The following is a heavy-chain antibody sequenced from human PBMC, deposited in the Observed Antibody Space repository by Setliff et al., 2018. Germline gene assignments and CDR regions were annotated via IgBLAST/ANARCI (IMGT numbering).Heavy chain of an antibody. CDR1: GYTLTELS. J-gene: IGHJ6*03. CDR2: FDPEDGET. Sequence: SCKVSGYTLTELSMHWVRQAPGKGLEWMGGFDPEDGETIYAQKFQGRVTIITDESTTTAYMELSSLGSEDTAVYYCVREGVDTRSSTDYRYYMDVWGKGTTVTVSS. V-gene: IGHV1-24*01. D-gene: IGHD5-18*01. CDR3: VREGVDTRSSTDYRYYMDV.